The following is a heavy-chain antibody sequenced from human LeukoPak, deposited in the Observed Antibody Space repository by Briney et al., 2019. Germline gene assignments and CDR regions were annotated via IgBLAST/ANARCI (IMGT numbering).Heavy chain of an antibody. CDR3: ARGDAFDI. CDR2: INHSGST. Sequence: SSETLSLTCAVYGGSFSGYYWSWVRQPPGKGLEWIGEINHSGSTNYNPSLKSRVTISVDTSKNQFSLKLSSVTAADTAVYYCARGDAFDIWGQGTMVTVSS. CDR1: GGSFSGYY. V-gene: IGHV4-34*01. J-gene: IGHJ3*02.